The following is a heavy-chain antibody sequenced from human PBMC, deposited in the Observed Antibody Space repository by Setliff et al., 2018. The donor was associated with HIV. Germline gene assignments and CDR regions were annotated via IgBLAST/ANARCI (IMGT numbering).Heavy chain of an antibody. CDR3: ARVRTGDRSFDF. Sequence: SETLSLTCTVSGGSITSAAYYWSWIRQRPGRGLEWIGHIYYRGDTYYSPSLKSRLAISVDTSKMQFSLTVTSMTAADTAVYYCARVRTGDRSFDFWGQGTLVTVSS. CDR1: GGSITSAAYY. D-gene: IGHD1-1*01. J-gene: IGHJ4*02. CDR2: IYYRGDT. V-gene: IGHV4-31*02.